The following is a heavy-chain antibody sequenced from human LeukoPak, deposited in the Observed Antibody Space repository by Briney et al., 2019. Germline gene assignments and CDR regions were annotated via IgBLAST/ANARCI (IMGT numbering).Heavy chain of an antibody. V-gene: IGHV3-7*01. CDR2: IKQDGSEK. Sequence: PGGSLRLSCAASGFTFSTYWMSWVRQAPGKGLEWVANIKQDGSEKYYVDSVEGRFTISRDNAKNSLYLQMNSLRAEDTAVYYCARLGYKMLKRGYYYYMDVWGKGTTVTVSS. D-gene: IGHD1-14*01. CDR3: ARLGYKMLKRGYYYYMDV. J-gene: IGHJ6*03. CDR1: GFTFSTYW.